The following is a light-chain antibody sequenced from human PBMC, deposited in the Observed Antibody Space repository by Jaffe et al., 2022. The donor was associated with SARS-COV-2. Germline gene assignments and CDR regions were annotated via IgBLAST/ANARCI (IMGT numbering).Light chain of an antibody. J-gene: IGKJ2*01. CDR1: QSISNW. CDR3: QQYNRYPVT. Sequence: DIQMTQSPSTLSASVGDRVTITCRASQSISNWLAWYQQKPGKAPNLLMYKASRLNRGVPSTFSGSGSGTEFTLTISSLHPDDSATYYCQQYNRYPVTFGQGTKVEIK. V-gene: IGKV1-5*03. CDR2: KAS.